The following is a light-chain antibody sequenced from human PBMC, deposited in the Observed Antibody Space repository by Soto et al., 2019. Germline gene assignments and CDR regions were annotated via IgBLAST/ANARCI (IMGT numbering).Light chain of an antibody. V-gene: IGKV1-5*03. CDR3: QQYNSYAWT. Sequence: DIQMTQSPSTLSASVGDRVTITCRASQSISSWLAWYQQKPGKAPKLLIYKASSLDSGVPSRFSGSGSGTEFTLTISSLQPDDFPTYYCQQYNSYAWTFGQGTKVEIK. CDR1: QSISSW. J-gene: IGKJ1*01. CDR2: KAS.